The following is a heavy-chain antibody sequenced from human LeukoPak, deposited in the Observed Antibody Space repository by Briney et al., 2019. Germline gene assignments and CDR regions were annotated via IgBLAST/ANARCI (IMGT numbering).Heavy chain of an antibody. CDR3: ARDVDIVVVPAAFDP. V-gene: IGHV1-18*01. J-gene: IGHJ5*02. Sequence: ASVKVSCKASGYTFTSYGISWVRQAPGQGLEWMGWISAYNGNTNYAQKLQGRVTMTTDTSTSTAYMELRSLRSDDTAVYYCARDVDIVVVPAAFDPWGQGTLVTVFS. D-gene: IGHD2-2*03. CDR2: ISAYNGNT. CDR1: GYTFTSYG.